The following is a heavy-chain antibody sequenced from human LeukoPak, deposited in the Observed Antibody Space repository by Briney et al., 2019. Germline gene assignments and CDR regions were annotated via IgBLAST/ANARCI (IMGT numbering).Heavy chain of an antibody. CDR1: GYTFIAYY. J-gene: IGHJ4*02. Sequence: ASVTVSCTPSGYTFIAYYMHWVRQAPGQGLEWMGWINPNSGGTNYAQKFQGRVTITRDTSISTAYMDLRSLRSDDTAVYYCAADYGPQSSPEYWGQGTLVTVSS. V-gene: IGHV1-2*02. D-gene: IGHD3-10*01. CDR2: INPNSGGT. CDR3: AADYGPQSSPEY.